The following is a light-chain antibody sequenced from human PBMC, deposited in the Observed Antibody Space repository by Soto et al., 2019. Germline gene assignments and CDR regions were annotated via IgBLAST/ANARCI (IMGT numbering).Light chain of an antibody. CDR2: WAS. Sequence: IVMTQSPDSLAVSLGESATINCKSSQSLLYTSNNKNYLAWFQQKPGQPPRLLIYWASTRESGVPDRFSGSGSGTDFPLTISSLQSEDVAVYYCQQYYSNPELTFGGGTKVEIK. J-gene: IGKJ4*01. V-gene: IGKV4-1*01. CDR3: QQYYSNPELT. CDR1: QSLLYTSNNKNY.